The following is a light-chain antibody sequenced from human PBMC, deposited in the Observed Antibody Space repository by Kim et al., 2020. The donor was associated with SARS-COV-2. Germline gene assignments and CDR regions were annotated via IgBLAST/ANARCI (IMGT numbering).Light chain of an antibody. CDR2: AAS. J-gene: IGKJ2*01. CDR1: QGIRHY. CDR3: QHLNTYPL. V-gene: IGKV1-9*01. Sequence: DIQLTQSPSFLSASVGDRVTITCRASQGIRHYLAWYQQKPGKAPNLLIYAASTLQSGVSSRFSGSGSGTEFALTISSLQPEDFATYYCQHLNTYPLFGQGTKLEI.